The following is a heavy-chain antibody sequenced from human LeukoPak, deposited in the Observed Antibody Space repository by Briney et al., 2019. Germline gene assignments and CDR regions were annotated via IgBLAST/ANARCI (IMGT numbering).Heavy chain of an antibody. Sequence: PSETLSLTCTVSGGSISSSSYYWGWIRQPPGKGLEWIGSIYYSGSTYYNPSLKSRVTISVDTSKNQFSLKLSSVTAADTAVYARRGAADWFDPWGQGTLVTVSS. CDR3: RGAADWFDP. CDR1: GGSISSSSYY. D-gene: IGHD2-15*01. CDR2: IYYSGST. V-gene: IGHV4-39*01. J-gene: IGHJ5*02.